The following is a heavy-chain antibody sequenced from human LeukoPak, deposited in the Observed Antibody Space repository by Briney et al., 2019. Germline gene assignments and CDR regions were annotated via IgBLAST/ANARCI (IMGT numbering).Heavy chain of an antibody. CDR1: GYSISNGYW. Sequence: PSETLSLTCAVSGYSISNGYWWAWVRQPPGKGLEWIGRIYTSGSTNYNPSLKSRVTISVDTSENQFSLKLSSVTAADTAVYYCAREEYCSSTSCYVPFQHWGQGTLVTVSS. CDR3: AREEYCSSTSCYVPFQH. CDR2: IYTSGST. V-gene: IGHV4-38-2*02. D-gene: IGHD2-2*01. J-gene: IGHJ1*01.